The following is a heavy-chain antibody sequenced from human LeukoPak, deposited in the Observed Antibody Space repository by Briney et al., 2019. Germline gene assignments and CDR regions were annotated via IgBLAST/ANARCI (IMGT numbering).Heavy chain of an antibody. Sequence: PSETLCLTSAVYGGSFSGYSWNWVRQPPGKGLEWIGEINHSGSTNYNPSLKSRVTISVDTSKNQFSLKLSSVTAADTAVYYCARGRGPLGSWGQGTMVTVSS. CDR3: ARGRGPLGS. J-gene: IGHJ3*01. D-gene: IGHD3-10*01. CDR1: GGSFSGYS. CDR2: INHSGST. V-gene: IGHV4-34*01.